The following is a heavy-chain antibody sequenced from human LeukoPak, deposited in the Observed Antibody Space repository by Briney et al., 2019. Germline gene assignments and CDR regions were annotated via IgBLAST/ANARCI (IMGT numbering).Heavy chain of an antibody. J-gene: IGHJ3*02. CDR3: AKWQAAAFDI. Sequence: PGGSLRLSCAASGFTFSRYAMRWVRQAPGKGLEWVSAISGSGGSTYYADSVKGRFTISRDNSKNTMFLQMNSLRAEDTAVYYCAKWQAAAFDIWGQGKMVTVSS. CDR1: GFTFSRYA. D-gene: IGHD6-25*01. CDR2: ISGSGGST. V-gene: IGHV3-23*01.